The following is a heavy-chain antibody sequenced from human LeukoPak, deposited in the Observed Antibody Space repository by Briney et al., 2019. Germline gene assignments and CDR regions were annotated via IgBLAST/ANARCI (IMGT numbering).Heavy chain of an antibody. CDR2: INSGGDDI. J-gene: IGHJ4*02. Sequence: GGSLRLSCAASGFTFSLYAMNWVRQAPGKGLEWVSYINSGGDDIHYAASVKGRFTISRDDARNTLYLQLSSLRAEDTAVYYCARDTIQPGLIDDWGQGTLVTVSS. CDR3: ARDTIQPGLIDD. V-gene: IGHV3-21*05. D-gene: IGHD2-2*01. CDR1: GFTFSLYA.